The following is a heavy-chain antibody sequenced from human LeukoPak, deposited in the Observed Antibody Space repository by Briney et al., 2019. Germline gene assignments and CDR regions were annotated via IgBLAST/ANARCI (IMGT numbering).Heavy chain of an antibody. CDR2: IYTSGST. Sequence: SETLSLTCTVSGGSISSYYWSWIRQPAGPGLEWIGRIYTSGSTNYNPSLKSRVNMSVDTSNIQFSLKLSAVTAADTAVYYYARDRYGMDVWGQGTTVTVSS. CDR1: GGSISSYY. V-gene: IGHV4-4*07. J-gene: IGHJ6*02. CDR3: ARDRYGMDV.